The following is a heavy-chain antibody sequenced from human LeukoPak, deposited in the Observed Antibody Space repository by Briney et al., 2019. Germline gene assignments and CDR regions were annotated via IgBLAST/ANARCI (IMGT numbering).Heavy chain of an antibody. CDR3: GIGENTGTLDY. CDR2: ISAYNGNT. J-gene: IGHJ4*02. Sequence: ASVKVSCKASGYTFTSYGISWVRQAPGQGLEWMGWISAYNGNTNYAQKLQGRVTMTTDTSTSTAYMELRSLRSGDTAVYYCGIGENTGTLDYWGQGTLVTVSS. D-gene: IGHD3-10*01. CDR1: GYTFTSYG. V-gene: IGHV1-18*01.